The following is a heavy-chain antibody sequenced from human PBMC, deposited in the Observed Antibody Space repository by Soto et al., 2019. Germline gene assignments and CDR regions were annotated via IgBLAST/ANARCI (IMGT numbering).Heavy chain of an antibody. CDR1: GGTFSSYT. CDR2: IIPILGIA. V-gene: IGHV1-69*10. CDR3: ARDFNDILTGHFDY. D-gene: IGHD3-9*01. Sequence: GASVKVSCKASGGTFSSYTISWVRQAPGQGLGWMGGIIPILGIANYAQKFQGRVTITADKSTSTAYMELSSLRSEDTAVYYCARDFNDILTGHFDYWGQGTLVTVSS. J-gene: IGHJ4*02.